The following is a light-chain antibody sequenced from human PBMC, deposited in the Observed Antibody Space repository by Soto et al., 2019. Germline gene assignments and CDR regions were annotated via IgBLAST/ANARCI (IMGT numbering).Light chain of an antibody. CDR2: DAS. V-gene: IGKV3-11*01. CDR3: QQRSSWYT. CDR1: QSVSSY. J-gene: IGKJ2*01. Sequence: ETVLTQSPVTLSLSPGERATLSCRASQSVSSYLAWYQQKPGQAPRLLIYDASNRATGIPARFSGSGSGTDFTLTISSLEPEDFAVYYCQQRSSWYTFGQGTKLEIK.